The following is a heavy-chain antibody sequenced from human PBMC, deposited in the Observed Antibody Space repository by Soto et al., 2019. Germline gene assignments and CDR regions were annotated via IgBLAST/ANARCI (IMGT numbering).Heavy chain of an antibody. J-gene: IGHJ5*02. D-gene: IGHD1-26*01. CDR1: GGSFSDYY. CDR3: ARGRVGTTNWNWFDP. CDR2: INHSGST. V-gene: IGHV4-34*01. Sequence: SETLSLTCAVYGGSFSDYYWNWIRQPPGKGLEWIGEINHSGSTNYNPSLKSRVTISVDTSKNHFSLKLSSVTAADTAVYSCARGRVGTTNWNWFDPWGQGTIVTVYS.